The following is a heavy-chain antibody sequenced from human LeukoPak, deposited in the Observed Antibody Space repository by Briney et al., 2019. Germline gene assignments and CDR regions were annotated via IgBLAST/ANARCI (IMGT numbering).Heavy chain of an antibody. CDR3: ARDRQCGY. CDR2: ISPYNGNT. J-gene: IGHJ4*02. V-gene: IGHV1-18*04. Sequence: ASVKVSCKASGYTFTVYGTAWGRKAPGQGLEWMGWISPYNGNTNYAPKLQGRVTMTTDTATSTAYMELTSLTSDDTAVYYCARDRQCGYWGQGTLATVSS. CDR1: GYTFTVYG. D-gene: IGHD2-21*01.